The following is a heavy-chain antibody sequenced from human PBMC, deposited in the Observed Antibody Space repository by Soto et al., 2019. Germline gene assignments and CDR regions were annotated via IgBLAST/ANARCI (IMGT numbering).Heavy chain of an antibody. CDR2: IWYDGSNK. J-gene: IGHJ4*02. CDR3: ARDPLGYCSGGSCYFDY. D-gene: IGHD2-15*01. CDR1: GFTFSSYG. Sequence: GGSLRLSCAASGFTFSSYGMHWVRQAPGKGLEWVAVIWYDGSNKYYADSVKGRFTISRDNSKNTLYLQMNSLRAEDTALYHCARDPLGYCSGGSCYFDYWGQGTLVTVSS. V-gene: IGHV3-33*01.